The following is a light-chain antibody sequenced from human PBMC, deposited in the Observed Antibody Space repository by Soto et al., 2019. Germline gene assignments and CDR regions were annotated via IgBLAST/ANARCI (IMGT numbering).Light chain of an antibody. J-gene: IGKJ4*02. CDR3: QQSYSSPLT. CDR2: AAS. Sequence: DIQMTQSPSSLSASVGDSVTITCRASQSISSYLNWYQQKPGKAPKLLIYAASSLQSGVPSRFSGSESGTDFTLTSSSLQPEDFATYYCQQSYSSPLTFGGGPQVEIK. CDR1: QSISSY. V-gene: IGKV1-39*01.